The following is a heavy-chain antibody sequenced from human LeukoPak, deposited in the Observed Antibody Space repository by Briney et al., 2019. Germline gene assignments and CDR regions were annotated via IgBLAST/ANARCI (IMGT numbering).Heavy chain of an antibody. CDR3: ASDYDFWSGYPY. J-gene: IGHJ4*02. CDR1: GFTFSSYS. D-gene: IGHD3-3*01. Sequence: PGRSLRLSCTASGFTFSSYSMNWVRQAPGKGLEWVSSISSSSSYIYYADSVKGRFTISRDNAKNSLYLQMNSLRAEDTAVYYCASDYDFWSGYPYWGQGTLVTVSS. V-gene: IGHV3-21*01. CDR2: ISSSSSYI.